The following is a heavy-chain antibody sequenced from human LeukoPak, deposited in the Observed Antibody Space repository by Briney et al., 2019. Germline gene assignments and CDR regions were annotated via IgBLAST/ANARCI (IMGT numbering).Heavy chain of an antibody. CDR3: ARGSNYYDSSGYYIPDFDY. CDR2: IYYSGST. D-gene: IGHD3-22*01. CDR1: GGSISSGDYY. Sequence: SETLSLTCTVSGGSISSGDYYWSWIRQPPGKGLEWIGYIYYSGSTYYNPSLKSRVTISVDTTKNQFSLKLRSVTAEDTAVYYCARGSNYYDSSGYYIPDFDYWGQGTLVTVSS. V-gene: IGHV4-30-4*08. J-gene: IGHJ4*02.